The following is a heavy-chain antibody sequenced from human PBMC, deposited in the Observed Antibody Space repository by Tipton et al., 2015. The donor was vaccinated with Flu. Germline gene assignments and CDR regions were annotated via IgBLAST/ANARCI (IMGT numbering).Heavy chain of an antibody. D-gene: IGHD4-17*01. CDR2: IYTSGGI. CDR3: ARGSHRYGDHDY. V-gene: IGHV4-61*02. CDR1: GGSISSGNYF. J-gene: IGHJ4*02. Sequence: TLSLTCTVSGGSISSGNYFWSWVRQPAGKGLEWIGRIYTSGGINYNPSLKSRVTISGDSSQNQFSLKLSSVTAADTAVYYCARGSHRYGDHDYWGQGTLVTVSS.